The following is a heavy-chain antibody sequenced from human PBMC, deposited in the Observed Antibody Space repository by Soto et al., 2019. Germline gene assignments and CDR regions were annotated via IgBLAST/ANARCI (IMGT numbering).Heavy chain of an antibody. V-gene: IGHV3-23*01. CDR3: AKEGPNAGSTV. Sequence: EVQLLESGGGLVQPGGSLRLSCAASGFTFTTYAMNWVRQAPGKGLEWVSTVSGSGGSTYHADSVKGRFTVSRDNSKNMLYMQMNSLRTEDKAVYYCAKEGPNAGSTVWGQGTTVTVSS. D-gene: IGHD2-2*01. J-gene: IGHJ6*02. CDR1: GFTFTTYA. CDR2: VSGSGGST.